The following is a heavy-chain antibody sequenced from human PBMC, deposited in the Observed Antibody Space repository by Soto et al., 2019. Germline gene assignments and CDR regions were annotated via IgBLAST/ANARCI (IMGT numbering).Heavy chain of an antibody. CDR3: AKGAYCSSTSCPRFLFYYYYMDV. CDR1: GFTFSSYA. J-gene: IGHJ6*03. Sequence: EVQLLESGGGLVQPGGSLRLSCAASGFTFSSYAMSWVRQAPGKGLEWVSAISGSGGSTYYADSVKGRFTISRDNSKNTRYLQMNSLRAEDTAVYYCAKGAYCSSTSCPRFLFYYYYMDVWGKGTTVTVSS. CDR2: ISGSGGST. D-gene: IGHD2-2*01. V-gene: IGHV3-23*01.